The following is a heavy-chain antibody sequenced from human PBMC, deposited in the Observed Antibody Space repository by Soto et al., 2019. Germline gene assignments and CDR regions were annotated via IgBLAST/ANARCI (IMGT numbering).Heavy chain of an antibody. J-gene: IGHJ4*02. CDR1: GYTFTFNY. Sequence: WASVKVSCKASGYTFTFNYVHWVRQAPGQGLEWMGIINPSGGGTSYAQRFQGRITMTRDTSTSTVYMELTSLRSDDTAMYYCARDSTLAYWGQGTLVTVSS. V-gene: IGHV1-46*01. CDR3: ARDSTLAY. CDR2: INPSGGGT.